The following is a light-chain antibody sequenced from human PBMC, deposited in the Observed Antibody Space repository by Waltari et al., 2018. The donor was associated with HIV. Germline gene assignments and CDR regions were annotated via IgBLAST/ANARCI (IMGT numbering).Light chain of an antibody. CDR3: QQYFGLPLT. J-gene: IGKJ4*01. CDR1: QDISNS. CDR2: GAF. V-gene: IGKV1-NL1*01. Sequence: DIQMTQSPSSLSASVGDTVTITCRASQDISNSLSWFQQQPGKVPKLLVHGAFMLQRGVPSRFRGSGSGTDYTLTISGLQAEDFATHFCQQYFGLPLTFGGGTRVEI.